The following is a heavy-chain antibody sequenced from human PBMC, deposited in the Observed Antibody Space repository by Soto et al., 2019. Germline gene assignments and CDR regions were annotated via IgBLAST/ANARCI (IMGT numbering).Heavy chain of an antibody. J-gene: IGHJ5*02. CDR2: VSPKSGGT. Sequence: ASVKVSCKASGYNFSDYYIHWVRQAPGQGLEWLGWVSPKSGGTNYAQKFKGRVTMTRDTSSNTVYMDLSGLKSDDTAVFYCAREISGGGTLNWFDPWGQGTLVTVSS. CDR3: AREISGGGTLNWFDP. CDR1: GYNFSDYY. D-gene: IGHD2-8*02. V-gene: IGHV1-2*02.